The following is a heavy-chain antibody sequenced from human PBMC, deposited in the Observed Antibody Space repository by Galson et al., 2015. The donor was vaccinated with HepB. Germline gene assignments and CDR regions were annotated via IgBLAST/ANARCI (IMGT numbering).Heavy chain of an antibody. V-gene: IGHV3-30*04. J-gene: IGHJ4*02. Sequence: SLRLSCAASGFTFSSYAMHWVRQAPGKGLEWVAVISYDGSNKYYADSVKGRFTISRDNSKNTLYLQMNSLRAEDTAVYYCARNEVHLGHDSSGYYAPLRYWGQGTLVTVSS. D-gene: IGHD3-22*01. CDR2: ISYDGSNK. CDR3: ARNEVHLGHDSSGYYAPLRY. CDR1: GFTFSSYA.